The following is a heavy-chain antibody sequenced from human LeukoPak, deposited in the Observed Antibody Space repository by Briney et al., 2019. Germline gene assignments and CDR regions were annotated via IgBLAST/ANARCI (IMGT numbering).Heavy chain of an antibody. CDR1: GGSLSGYY. CDR3: ARGLMSGCSSTSCYTRGNYYYYYYMDV. V-gene: IGHV4-34*01. Sequence: SETLSLTSAVYGGSLSGYYWSWIRQPPGKGLEWIWEINHSGSTNYNPSLKSRVTISVDTSKNQFSLKLSSVTAADTAVYYCARGLMSGCSSTSCYTRGNYYYYYYMDVSGKGTTVTVSS. CDR2: INHSGST. J-gene: IGHJ6*03. D-gene: IGHD2-2*02.